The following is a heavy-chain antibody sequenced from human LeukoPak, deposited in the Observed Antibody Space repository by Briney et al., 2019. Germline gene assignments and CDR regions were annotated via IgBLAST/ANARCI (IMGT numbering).Heavy chain of an antibody. D-gene: IGHD5-18*01. Sequence: ASVKVSCKASGYTFTSYYMHWVRQAPGQGLEWMGIINPSGGSTSYAQKFQGRVTMTRDTSTSTVYMELSSLRSEDTAVYYCARMGRGYSYGFDAFDIWGQGTMVTVSS. CDR1: GYTFTSYY. J-gene: IGHJ3*02. CDR3: ARMGRGYSYGFDAFDI. V-gene: IGHV1-46*01. CDR2: INPSGGST.